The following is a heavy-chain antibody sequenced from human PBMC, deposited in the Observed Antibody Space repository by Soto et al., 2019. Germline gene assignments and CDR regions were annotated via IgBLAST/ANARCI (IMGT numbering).Heavy chain of an antibody. V-gene: IGHV4-34*01. Sequence: SETLSLTCAVYGGSFSGYYWSWIRQPPGKGLEWIGEINHSGSTNYNPSLKSRVTISVDTSKNQFSLKLSSVTAADTAVYYCRGSSFYYYYYYGMDVWGQGTTVTVSS. J-gene: IGHJ6*02. CDR3: RGSSFYYYYYYGMDV. CDR2: INHSGST. CDR1: GGSFSGYY. D-gene: IGHD6-6*01.